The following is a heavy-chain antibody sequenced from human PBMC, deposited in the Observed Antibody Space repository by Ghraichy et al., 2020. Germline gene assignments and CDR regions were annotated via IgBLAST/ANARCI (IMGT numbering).Heavy chain of an antibody. CDR3: ATYYYDSSGQRGTDY. J-gene: IGHJ4*02. CDR2: IIPIFGTA. D-gene: IGHD3-22*01. Sequence: SVKVSCKASGGTFSSYAISWVRQAPGQGLEWMGGIIPIFGTANYAQKFQGRVTITADESTSTAYMELSSLRSEDTAVYYCATYYYDSSGQRGTDYWGQGTLVTVSS. V-gene: IGHV1-69*13. CDR1: GGTFSSYA.